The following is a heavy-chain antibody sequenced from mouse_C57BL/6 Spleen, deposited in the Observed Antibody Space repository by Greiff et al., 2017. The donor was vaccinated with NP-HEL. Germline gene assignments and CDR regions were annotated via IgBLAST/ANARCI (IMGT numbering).Heavy chain of an antibody. CDR2: IDPSDSYL. V-gene: IGHV1-69*01. Sequence: QVQLQQPGAELVMPGASVKLSCKASGYTFTSYWMHWVKQRPGQGLEWIGEIDPSDSYLNYNQKFKGKSTLTVDKSSSTAYMQLSSLTSEDSAVYYCARGGYHYFDYWGQGTTLTVSS. CDR1: GYTFTSYW. D-gene: IGHD2-2*01. CDR3: ARGGYHYFDY. J-gene: IGHJ2*01.